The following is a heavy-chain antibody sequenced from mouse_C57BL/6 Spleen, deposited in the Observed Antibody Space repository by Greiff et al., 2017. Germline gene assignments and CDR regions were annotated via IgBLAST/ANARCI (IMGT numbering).Heavy chain of an antibody. J-gene: IGHJ3*01. CDR3: ARGRPSFAY. V-gene: IGHV1-50*01. CDR1: GYTFTSYW. Sequence: QVQLQQPGAELVKPGASVKLSCKASGYTFTSYWMQWVKQRPGQGLEWIGEIDPSDSYTNYNQKFKGKATLTVDTSSSTAYMQLSSLTSEDSAVYYCARGRPSFAYWGQGTLVTVSA. CDR2: IDPSDSYT.